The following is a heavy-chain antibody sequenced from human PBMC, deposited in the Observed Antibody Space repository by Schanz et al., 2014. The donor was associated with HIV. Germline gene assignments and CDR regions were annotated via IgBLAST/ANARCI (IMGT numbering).Heavy chain of an antibody. J-gene: IGHJ6*02. CDR3: AKDRNQYDSRYIGKGNYYYYYGMDV. CDR2: ISHDGRNK. CDR1: GFTFSSYG. Sequence: QVQLVESGGGVVQPGRSLRLSCAASGFTFSSYGMYWVRQAPGKGLEWVAVISHDGRNKKFANSVKGRFTISRDNSKNTVYLQAKSLRPEDTAVYYCAKDRNQYDSRYIGKGNYYYYYGMDVWGQGTTVTVSS. V-gene: IGHV3-30*18. D-gene: IGHD3-22*01.